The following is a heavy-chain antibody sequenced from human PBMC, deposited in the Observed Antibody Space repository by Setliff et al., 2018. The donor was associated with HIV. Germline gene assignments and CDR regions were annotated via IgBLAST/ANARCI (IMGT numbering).Heavy chain of an antibody. CDR1: GGSISGYYWS. CDR3: AHRPPRGGSGAYRFDP. V-gene: IGHV2-5*08. CDR2: IYWDDDK. Sequence: TLSLTCTVSGGSISGYYWSWIRQPPGKGLEWLTLIYWDDDKRYSPSLRSRLTITKDTSKNQVVLTMTNMDPVDTATYYCAHRPPRGGSGAYRFDPWGQGTLVT. D-gene: IGHD2-15*01. J-gene: IGHJ5*02.